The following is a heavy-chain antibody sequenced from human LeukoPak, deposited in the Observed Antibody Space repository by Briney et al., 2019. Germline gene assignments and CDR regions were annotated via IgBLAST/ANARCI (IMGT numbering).Heavy chain of an antibody. V-gene: IGHV1-8*01. Sequence: ASVTVSCKASGYTFTSYDINWVRQATGQGLEWMGWMNPNSGNTGYAQKFQGRVTMTRNTSISTAYMELSRLRSDDTAVYYCARASSSWLQLIDYWGQGTLVTVSS. CDR3: ARASSSWLQLIDY. CDR2: MNPNSGNT. CDR1: GYTFTSYD. D-gene: IGHD6-13*01. J-gene: IGHJ4*02.